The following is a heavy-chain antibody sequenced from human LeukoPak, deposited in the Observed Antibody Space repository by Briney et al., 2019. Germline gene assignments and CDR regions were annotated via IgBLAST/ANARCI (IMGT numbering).Heavy chain of an antibody. V-gene: IGHV4-31*03. Sequence: SQTLSLTCTVSGGSISSGGYYWSWIRQHPGKGLEWIGYIYYSGSTYYNPSLKSRVTISEDTSKNQFSLKLSSVTAADTAVYYCARQVPRELLFDYWGQGTLVTVSS. CDR3: ARQVPRELLFDY. CDR2: IYYSGST. CDR1: GGSISSGGYY. J-gene: IGHJ4*02. D-gene: IGHD1-7*01.